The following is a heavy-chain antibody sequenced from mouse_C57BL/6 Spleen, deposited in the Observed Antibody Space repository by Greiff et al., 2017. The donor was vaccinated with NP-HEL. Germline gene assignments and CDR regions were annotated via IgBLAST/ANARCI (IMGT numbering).Heavy chain of an antibody. CDR3: ASYDYDGFAY. CDR1: GYAFSNYW. CDR2: IYPGDGDT. V-gene: IGHV1-80*01. D-gene: IGHD2-4*01. J-gene: IGHJ3*01. Sequence: VQLQQSGAELVKPGASVKISCKASGYAFSNYWMNWVKQRPGKGLEWIGQIYPGDGDTNYNGKFKGKATLTADKSSSTAYMQLSSLTSEDSAVYFCASYDYDGFAYWGQGTLVTVSA.